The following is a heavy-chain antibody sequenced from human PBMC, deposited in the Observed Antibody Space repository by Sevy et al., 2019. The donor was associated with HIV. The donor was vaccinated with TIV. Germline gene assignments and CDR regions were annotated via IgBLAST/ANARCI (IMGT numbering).Heavy chain of an antibody. V-gene: IGHV6-1*01. J-gene: IGHJ5*02. CDR3: SRRTTSWFDP. D-gene: IGHD1-7*01. CDR1: GDSVSSNSAA. Sequence: SQTVSLTCAISGDSVSSNSAAWIWIRQSPSRGLEWLGRTYYRSKWYNDYAVSVKSRITINPDTSKNQFSLQLNSLTPEDTAVYYSSRRTTSWFDPWGQGTTVTVSS. CDR2: TYYRSKWYN.